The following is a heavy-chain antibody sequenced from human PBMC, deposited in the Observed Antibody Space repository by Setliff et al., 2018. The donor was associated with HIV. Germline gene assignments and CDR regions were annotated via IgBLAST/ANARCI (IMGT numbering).Heavy chain of an antibody. J-gene: IGHJ4*02. D-gene: IGHD6-19*01. CDR2: LNPEASYI. CDR3: ANMQWASNAWYSFDY. CDR1: GLTFSTSW. V-gene: IGHV3-74*01. Sequence: GSLRLSCAASGLTFSTSWMQWVRQSPGEGLLWVARLNPEASYIHYADSVKGRFTISRDNSKNTLYLQMNSLRAEDTAVYYCANMQWASNAWYSFDYWGQGALVTVSS.